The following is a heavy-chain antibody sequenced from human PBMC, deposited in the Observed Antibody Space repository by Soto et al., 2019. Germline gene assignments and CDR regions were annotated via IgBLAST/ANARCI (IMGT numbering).Heavy chain of an antibody. CDR1: GGSFIGYY. J-gene: IGHJ5*02. V-gene: IGHV4-34*01. Sequence: SETMSLTCAVYGGSFIGYYWSWILQPPGKGLEWIGEINHSGSTNYNPSLKSRVTISVDTSKNQFSLKLSSVTAADTAVYYCARGQDSLTGSNWFDPWGQGTLVTVSS. CDR2: INHSGST. CDR3: ARGQDSLTGSNWFDP. D-gene: IGHD3-9*01.